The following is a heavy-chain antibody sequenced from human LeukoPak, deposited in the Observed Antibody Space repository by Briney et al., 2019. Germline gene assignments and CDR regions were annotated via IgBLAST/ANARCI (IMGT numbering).Heavy chain of an antibody. CDR3: ARGLFTSSSGGFDY. D-gene: IGHD6-6*01. Sequence: GRSLRLSCAASGFTFSSYAMRWVRQAPGKGLEWVAVISYDGSNKYYADSVKGRFTISRDNSKNTLYLQMSSLRAEDTAVNDCARGLFTSSSGGFDYWGQGTLVTVSS. J-gene: IGHJ4*02. CDR1: GFTFSSYA. V-gene: IGHV3-30-3*01. CDR2: ISYDGSNK.